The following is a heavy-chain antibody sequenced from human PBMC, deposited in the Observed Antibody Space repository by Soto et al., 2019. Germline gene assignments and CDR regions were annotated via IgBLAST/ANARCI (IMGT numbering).Heavy chain of an antibody. D-gene: IGHD3-9*01. Sequence: ESGGGVVQPGRSLRLSCAASGFTFSSYGMHWVRQAPGKGLEWVAVISYDGSNKYYADSVKGRFTISRDNSKNTLYLQMNSLRAEDTAVYYCAKSYDILTGYYKAPFDYWGQGTLVTVSS. J-gene: IGHJ4*02. CDR2: ISYDGSNK. CDR3: AKSYDILTGYYKAPFDY. V-gene: IGHV3-30*18. CDR1: GFTFSSYG.